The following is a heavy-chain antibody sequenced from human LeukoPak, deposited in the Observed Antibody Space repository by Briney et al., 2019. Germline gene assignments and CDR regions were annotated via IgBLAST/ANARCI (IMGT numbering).Heavy chain of an antibody. D-gene: IGHD6-13*01. CDR3: TTVPYSAAALYYYYMDV. CDR1: GFTFSNAW. Sequence: KPGGSLRLSCAASGFTFSNAWMSWVRQAPGKGLEWVGRIKSKTDGGTTDYAAPVKGRFTISRDDSKNTLYLQMNSLKTEDTAVYYCTTVPYSAAALYYYYMDVWGKGTTVTVSS. CDR2: IKSKTDGGTT. J-gene: IGHJ6*03. V-gene: IGHV3-15*01.